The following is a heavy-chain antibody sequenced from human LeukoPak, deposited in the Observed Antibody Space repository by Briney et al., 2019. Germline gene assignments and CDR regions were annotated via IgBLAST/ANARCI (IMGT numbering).Heavy chain of an antibody. CDR1: GFTFSSYD. J-gene: IGHJ4*02. Sequence: GGSLRLSCAASGFTFSSYDMHWVRQTTGKGLEWVSGIGTAGATFYPGSVKGRFTISRENAKNSLYLQMNNLRAGDTAVYYCARATAGFDYWGQGTLVTVSS. CDR3: ARATAGFDY. CDR2: IGTAGAT. V-gene: IGHV3-13*01.